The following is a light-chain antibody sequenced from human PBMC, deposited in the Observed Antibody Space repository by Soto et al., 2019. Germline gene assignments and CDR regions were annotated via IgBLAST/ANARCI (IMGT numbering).Light chain of an antibody. J-gene: IGKJ5*01. CDR1: QSVSSSY. CDR2: GAS. CDR3: QQYGSSPT. Sequence: ENVLAQSPGTLSLSPGERATLSCRASQSVSSSYLAWYQQKPGQAPRLLIYGASSRATGIPDRFSGSGSGTDFTLTISRLEPEDLAVYYCQQYGSSPTFGQGTRLEIK. V-gene: IGKV3-20*01.